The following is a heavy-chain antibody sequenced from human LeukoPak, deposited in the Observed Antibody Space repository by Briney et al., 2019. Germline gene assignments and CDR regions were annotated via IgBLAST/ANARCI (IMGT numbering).Heavy chain of an antibody. CDR1: GFTFSSYS. CDR2: ISSSSSYI. D-gene: IGHD1-14*01. Sequence: PGGSLRLSCAASGFTFSSYSMNWVGQAPGKGLEWVSSISSSSSYIYYADSVKGRFTISRDNAKNSLYLQMNSLRAEDTAVYYCARDRRYNPYFDYWGQGTLVTVSS. V-gene: IGHV3-21*01. CDR3: ARDRRYNPYFDY. J-gene: IGHJ4*02.